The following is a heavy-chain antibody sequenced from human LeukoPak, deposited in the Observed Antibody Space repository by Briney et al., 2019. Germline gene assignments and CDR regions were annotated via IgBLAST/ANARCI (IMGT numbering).Heavy chain of an antibody. V-gene: IGHV1-69*05. J-gene: IGHJ6*03. D-gene: IGHD3-22*01. CDR3: ASEGDYDSSGYSRYNYYYMDV. CDR1: GGTFSSYS. Sequence: SVKVSCKGSGGTFSSYSISWVRQAPGQGLEWMGGIIPAFGTAHYAQKFQGRVTFTTDESTTTAYMELRSLRSEDTAVYYCASEGDYDSSGYSRYNYYYMDVWGKGTAVTVSS. CDR2: IIPAFGTA.